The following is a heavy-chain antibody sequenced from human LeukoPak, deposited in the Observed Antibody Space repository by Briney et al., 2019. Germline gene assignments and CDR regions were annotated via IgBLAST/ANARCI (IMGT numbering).Heavy chain of an antibody. D-gene: IGHD3-16*01. Sequence: GGSLRLSCAASGFIFSSYGMSWVRQAPGKGLEWVSAISGSGGSTYYTDSVKGRFTISRDNSKDTLYLQMNSLRAEDTAVYYCAKDGSNDYVWGSYEWGQGTLVTVSS. CDR1: GFIFSSYG. CDR2: ISGSGGST. J-gene: IGHJ4*02. V-gene: IGHV3-23*01. CDR3: AKDGSNDYVWGSYE.